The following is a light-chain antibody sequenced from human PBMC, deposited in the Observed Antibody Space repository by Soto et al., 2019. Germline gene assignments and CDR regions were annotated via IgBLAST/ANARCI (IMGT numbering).Light chain of an antibody. J-gene: IGKJ4*01. CDR2: EAS. CDR3: QQSYTTPLT. CDR1: QTISSW. V-gene: IGKV1-5*03. Sequence: DIQMTQSPSTPAGSVGERVAITCRASQTISSWLAWYQQKAGKAPKLLIYEASSLESGVPSRISGSGSGTDFALTISSLQPEDFATYYCQQSYTTPLTFGGGTKVDI.